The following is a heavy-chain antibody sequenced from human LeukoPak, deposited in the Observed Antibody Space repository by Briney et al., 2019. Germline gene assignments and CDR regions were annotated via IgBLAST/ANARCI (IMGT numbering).Heavy chain of an antibody. CDR1: GFTFSSYA. CDR2: ISGSGGST. J-gene: IGHJ4*02. CDR3: TRLSTSVAGGDH. V-gene: IGHV3-23*01. D-gene: IGHD6-19*01. Sequence: PGGSLRLXCAASGFTFSSYAMSWVRQAPGKGLESVSAISGSGGSTYYADSVKGRFTISRDNSKNTLYLQLNSVIVEDTAVYYCTRLSTSVAGGDHWGQGTLVTVSS.